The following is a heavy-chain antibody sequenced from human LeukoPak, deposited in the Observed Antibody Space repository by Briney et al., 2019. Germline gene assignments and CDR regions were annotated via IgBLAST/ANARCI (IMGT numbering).Heavy chain of an antibody. CDR2: IYHTGTT. D-gene: IGHD3-10*01. V-gene: IGHV4-4*02. Sequence: SGTLSLTCAVSGGSIRSTNWWTWVRQPPGKGLEWIGEIYHTGTTNYNPPLKSRVTISVDTSKNQFSLKLSSVTAADTAVYYCARGYPVGGITMVRGEDVWGQGTTVTVSS. CDR1: GGSIRSTNW. J-gene: IGHJ6*02. CDR3: ARGYPVGGITMVRGEDV.